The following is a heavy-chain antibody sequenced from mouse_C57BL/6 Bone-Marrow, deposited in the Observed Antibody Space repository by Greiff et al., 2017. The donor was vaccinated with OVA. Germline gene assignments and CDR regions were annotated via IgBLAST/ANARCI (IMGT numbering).Heavy chain of an antibody. CDR2: IDPSDSET. D-gene: IGHD1-1*01. V-gene: IGHV1-52*01. CDR1: GYTFTSYW. Sequence: QVHVKQPGAELVRPGSSVKLSCKASGYTFTSYWMHWVKQRPIQGLEWIGNIDPSDSETHYNQKFKDKATLTVDKSSSTAYMQLSSLTSEDSAVYYCARGPYYYGSSYYFDYWGQGTTLTVSS. J-gene: IGHJ2*01. CDR3: ARGPYYYGSSYYFDY.